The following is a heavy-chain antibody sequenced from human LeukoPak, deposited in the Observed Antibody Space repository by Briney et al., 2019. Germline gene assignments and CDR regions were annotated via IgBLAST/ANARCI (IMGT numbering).Heavy chain of an antibody. CDR1: GFTFSSYA. CDR2: ISGSGGST. D-gene: IGHD1-26*01. Sequence: QPGGSLRLSCAASGFTFSSYAMSWVRQAPGKGLEWVSAISGSGGSTYYADSVKGRFTISRDNSKNTLYLQMNSLRAEDMAVYYCAKVSGSRRRYWFDPWGQGTLVTVSS. V-gene: IGHV3-23*01. J-gene: IGHJ5*02. CDR3: AKVSGSRRRYWFDP.